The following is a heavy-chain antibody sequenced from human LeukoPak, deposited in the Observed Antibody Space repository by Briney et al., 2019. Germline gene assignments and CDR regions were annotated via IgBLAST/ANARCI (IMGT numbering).Heavy chain of an antibody. Sequence: LETLSLTRTVSGCSLSSRRYYWGWVPQPPGKGLGGIGSIYYSGSTYYNPSLKSRVTISVDTSKNQFSLKLSSVTAADTAVYYCARQGTTVAFDYWGQGTLVTVSS. CDR1: GCSLSSRRYY. CDR2: IYYSGST. CDR3: ARQGTTVAFDY. D-gene: IGHD4-23*01. J-gene: IGHJ4*02. V-gene: IGHV4-39*01.